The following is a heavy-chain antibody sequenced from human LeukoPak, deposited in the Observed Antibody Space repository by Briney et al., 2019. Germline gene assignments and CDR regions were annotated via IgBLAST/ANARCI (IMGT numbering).Heavy chain of an antibody. J-gene: IGHJ1*01. CDR3: ANEAHQYFEH. CDR1: GFTFDHYT. CDR2: ITRDGAST. Sequence: GGFLRLSCAASGFTFDHYTMHWVRQAPGKGLEWVSLITRDGASTFYSDSVKGRFTISRDNSRNSLFLQMSSLTTEDTALYYCANEAHQYFEHWGQGTLVIVAS. V-gene: IGHV3-43*01.